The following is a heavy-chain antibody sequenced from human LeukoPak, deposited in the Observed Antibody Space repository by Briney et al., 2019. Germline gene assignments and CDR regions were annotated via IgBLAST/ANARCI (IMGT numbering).Heavy chain of an antibody. V-gene: IGHV3-23*01. CDR1: GFTFSSDG. CDR3: AKNLLGSESYSWYFDL. CDR2: ISASGGGT. D-gene: IGHD1-26*01. J-gene: IGHJ2*01. Sequence: GGSLRLSCAASGFTFSSDGMSWVRQAPGKGLEWLSSISASGGGTVYADSVKGRDTISRDNSKNTLYLQMNSLRAEDTAVYSCAKNLLGSESYSWYFDLWGRGTLVTVSS.